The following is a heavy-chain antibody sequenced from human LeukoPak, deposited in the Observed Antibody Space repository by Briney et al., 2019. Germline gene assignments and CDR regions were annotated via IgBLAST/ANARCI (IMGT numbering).Heavy chain of an antibody. J-gene: IGHJ5*02. Sequence: ASVKVSCKVSGYTLTELSMHWVRQAPGKGLEWMGGFDPEDGETIYAQKFQGRVTMTEDTSTDTAYMELSSLRSEDTAVYYCAGVGGLWFRELFGNWFDPWGQGTLVTVSS. CDR2: FDPEDGET. CDR3: AGVGGLWFRELFGNWFDP. CDR1: GYTLTELS. D-gene: IGHD3-10*01. V-gene: IGHV1-24*01.